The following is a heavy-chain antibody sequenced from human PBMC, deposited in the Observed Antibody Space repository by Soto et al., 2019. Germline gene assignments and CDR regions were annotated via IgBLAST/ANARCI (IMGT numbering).Heavy chain of an antibody. CDR1: GFTFSSYA. V-gene: IGHV3-30-3*01. Sequence: GGSLRLSCAASGFTFSSYAMHWVRQAPGKGLEWVAVISYDGSNKYYADSVKGRFTISRDNSKNTLYLQMNSLRAEDTAVYYCARDAKDIVVVPAAIADTRGSAFDIRGQGTMVTVS. CDR2: ISYDGSNK. J-gene: IGHJ3*02. D-gene: IGHD2-2*01. CDR3: ARDAKDIVVVPAAIADTRGSAFDI.